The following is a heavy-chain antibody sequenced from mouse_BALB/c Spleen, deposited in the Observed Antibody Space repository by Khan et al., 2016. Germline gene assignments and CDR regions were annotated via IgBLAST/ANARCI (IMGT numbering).Heavy chain of an antibody. V-gene: IGHV9-3-1*01. CDR1: GYTFTNYG. CDR3: ARYRYYYGSSRYFDV. Sequence: QIQLVQSGPELKKPGKTVKISCKASGYTFTNYGMNWVKQAPGKGLKWMGWINTYSGESTYADDFKGRVAFSLETSANTAYVQINNLKNEDTATYFCARYRYYYGSSRYFDVWGAGTTVTVSS. CDR2: INTYSGES. D-gene: IGHD1-1*01. J-gene: IGHJ1*01.